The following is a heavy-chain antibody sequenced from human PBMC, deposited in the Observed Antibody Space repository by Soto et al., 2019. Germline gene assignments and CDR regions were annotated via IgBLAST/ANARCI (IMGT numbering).Heavy chain of an antibody. V-gene: IGHV4-4*02. CDR2: IYHSGST. J-gene: IGHJ6*02. D-gene: IGHD3-10*01. CDR3: ARAPNNYYSSGNQLPHKKYYYYGMDV. CDR1: GGSISSGNW. Sequence: SENLSLTCAVSGGSISSGNWWSWVRQPPGKGREWIGEIYHSGSTNYNPSLKSRVTISVDKSKNQFSLKLSSVTAADTAVYYCARAPNNYYSSGNQLPHKKYYYYGMDVRAQGTTVTVSS.